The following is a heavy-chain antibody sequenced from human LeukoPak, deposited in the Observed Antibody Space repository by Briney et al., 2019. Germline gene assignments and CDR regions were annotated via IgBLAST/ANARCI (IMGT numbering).Heavy chain of an antibody. J-gene: IGHJ3*01. D-gene: IGHD1-26*01. V-gene: IGHV1-2*02. CDR2: INPNSGGT. CDR1: GYTFTGYY. Sequence: ASVKVSCKASGYTFTGYYMHWVRQAPGQGLEWMGWINPNSGGTNYAQKFQGRVTMTRDTSISTAYMELSRLRSDDTAMYYCARDRIVGAEDDAFWGQGTMVTVSS. CDR3: ARDRIVGAEDDAF.